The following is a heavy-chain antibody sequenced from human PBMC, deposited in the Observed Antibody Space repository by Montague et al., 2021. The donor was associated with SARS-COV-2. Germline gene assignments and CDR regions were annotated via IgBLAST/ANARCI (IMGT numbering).Heavy chain of an antibody. CDR2: IYYSGST. J-gene: IGHJ4*02. V-gene: IGHV4-31*03. CDR3: ARSESPSYSSSPFDY. Sequence: TLSLTCIVSGGSISSGGYYWSWIRQHPGKGLEWIGYIYYSGSTYYNPSLKSRLSISLDTSKNHFSLRLSSVTAADTAVYYCARSESPSYSSSPFDYWGQGSLVTVSS. D-gene: IGHD6-13*01. CDR1: GGSISSGGYY.